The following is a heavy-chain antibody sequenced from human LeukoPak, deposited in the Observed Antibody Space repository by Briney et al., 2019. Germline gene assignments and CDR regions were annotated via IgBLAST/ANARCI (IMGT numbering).Heavy chain of an antibody. CDR3: AKEQYYCSGGSCYSGWFDP. CDR1: GFTFDDYA. Sequence: GRSLRLSCAASGFTFDDYAMHWARQAPGKGLEWVSGLSWNSGSIGYADSVKGRFTISRDNAKNSLYLQMNSLRAEDMALYYCAKEQYYCSGGSCYSGWFDPWGQGTLVTVSS. J-gene: IGHJ5*02. CDR2: LSWNSGSI. D-gene: IGHD2-15*01. V-gene: IGHV3-9*03.